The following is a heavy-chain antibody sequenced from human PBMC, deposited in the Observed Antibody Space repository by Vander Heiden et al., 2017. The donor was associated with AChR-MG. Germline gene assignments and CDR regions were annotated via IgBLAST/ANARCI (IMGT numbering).Heavy chain of an antibody. V-gene: IGHV4-59*01. CDR2: IYYSGST. CDR1: GGPISSYY. Sequence: QVQLQESGPGLVKPSETLSLTCPVSGGPISSYYWSWIRQPPGKGLEWIGYIYYSGSTNYNPSRKRRVTISVDTAKNQFSLKLSSVTAADTAVYYWARAWGTVVDYFDYWGQGTLVTVSS. CDR3: ARAWGTVVDYFDY. D-gene: IGHD2-15*01. J-gene: IGHJ4*02.